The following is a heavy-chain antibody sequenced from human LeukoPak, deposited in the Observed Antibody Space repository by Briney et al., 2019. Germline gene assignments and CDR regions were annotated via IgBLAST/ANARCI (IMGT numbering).Heavy chain of an antibody. D-gene: IGHD6-13*01. CDR2: IKQDGSEK. Sequence: GGSLRLSCAASGFTFSSYWMSWVRQAPGKGLEWVANIKQDGSEKYYVDSVKGRFTISRDNAKNSLYLQMNSLRAEDTAMYYCARVGGHSSSWRPFDYWGQGTLVTVSS. V-gene: IGHV3-7*01. CDR3: ARVGGHSSSWRPFDY. J-gene: IGHJ4*02. CDR1: GFTFSSYW.